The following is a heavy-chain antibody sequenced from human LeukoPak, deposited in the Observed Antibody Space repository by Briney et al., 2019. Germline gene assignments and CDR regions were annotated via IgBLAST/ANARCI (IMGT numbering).Heavy chain of an antibody. Sequence: SVKVSCKASGGTFSSYAISRVRPAPGQGREWVGGIIPIFGTANYAQKFQGRVTITADESTSTAYMELSSLRSEDTAVYYCARDPPSWRELGREAFDIWGQGTMVTVSS. CDR1: GGTFSSYA. CDR3: ARDPPSWRELGREAFDI. CDR2: IIPIFGTA. D-gene: IGHD1-26*01. V-gene: IGHV1-69*01. J-gene: IGHJ3*02.